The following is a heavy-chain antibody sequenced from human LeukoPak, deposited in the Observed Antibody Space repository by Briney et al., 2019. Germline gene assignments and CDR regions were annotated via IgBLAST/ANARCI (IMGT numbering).Heavy chain of an antibody. V-gene: IGHV4-59*01. CDR1: GVSLSDYY. D-gene: IGHD6-13*01. CDR3: ARGRSVAAAGTFDP. Sequence: SETLSLTCNVSGVSLSDYYWSWIRQPPGKGLEWLGYVFYSGSTNYIPSLKSRVTISVDTSKNQFSLKLSSVTAADTAVYYCARGRSVAAAGTFDPWGQGTLVTVSS. J-gene: IGHJ5*02. CDR2: VFYSGST.